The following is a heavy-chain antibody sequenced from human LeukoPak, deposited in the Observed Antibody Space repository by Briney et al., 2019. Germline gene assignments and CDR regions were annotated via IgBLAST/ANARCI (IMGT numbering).Heavy chain of an antibody. V-gene: IGHV4-39*01. CDR2: MSYSGTT. CDR3: ARSGYSFLVDS. D-gene: IGHD5-12*01. J-gene: IGHJ4*02. CDR1: GGSISSSGYY. Sequence: KPSETLSLTCTVSGGSISSSGYYWGWVPQPPGKGLEWIASMSYSGTTYYNPSLKSRVTISVDTSKNQFSLKLSSVTAADAAVYFCARSGYSFLVDSWGQGTLVTVSA.